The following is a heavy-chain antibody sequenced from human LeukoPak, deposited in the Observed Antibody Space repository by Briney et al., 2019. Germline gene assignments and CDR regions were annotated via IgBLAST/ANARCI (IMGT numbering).Heavy chain of an antibody. Sequence: GGSLRLSCAASGFTFSTYAMSWVRQAPGKGLEWVSAISGSGDTTYYADSVTGRFTISRDNSKSTLYLQMNNLRVEDTAVYFCAKDSSSGVAAAADAFDIWGQGTRVTVSS. CDR3: AKDSSSGVAAAADAFDI. D-gene: IGHD6-13*01. CDR2: ISGSGDTT. V-gene: IGHV3-23*01. J-gene: IGHJ3*02. CDR1: GFTFSTYA.